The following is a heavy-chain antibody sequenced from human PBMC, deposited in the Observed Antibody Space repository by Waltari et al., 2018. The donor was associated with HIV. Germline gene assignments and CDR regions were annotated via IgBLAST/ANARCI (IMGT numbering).Heavy chain of an antibody. CDR3: ARSSPHSLLEWFGELLDF. Sequence: QLQLVESGGGVVQPGRSLRLSCAASGFPLRNYVMDWVRQAPGKGLEWVAVISFDGTNKYYADSVKDRFIVSRDNSKNTLYLQMNNLRPEDTAVYYCARSSPHSLLEWFGELLDFWGQGTLVTVSS. D-gene: IGHD3-10*01. J-gene: IGHJ4*02. CDR1: GFPLRNYV. CDR2: ISFDGTNK. V-gene: IGHV3-30-3*01.